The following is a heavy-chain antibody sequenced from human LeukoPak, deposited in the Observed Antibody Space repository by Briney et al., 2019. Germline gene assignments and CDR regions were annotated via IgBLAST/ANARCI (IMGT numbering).Heavy chain of an antibody. CDR2: INPSDGAT. D-gene: IGHD3-16*01. V-gene: IGHV1-46*01. J-gene: IGHJ6*03. CDR3: AREQRGALSGSLGGLFASYYTYYYMDV. Sequence: ASVKVSCKASGYTFTMFYIHWVRQAPGQGLEWMGMINPSDGATTYAQKFQGRLTMTRDMSTTTVYMDLRTLRSEDTAVYFCAREQRGALSGSLGGLFASYYTYYYMDVWGRGTRVTVSS. CDR1: GYTFTMFY.